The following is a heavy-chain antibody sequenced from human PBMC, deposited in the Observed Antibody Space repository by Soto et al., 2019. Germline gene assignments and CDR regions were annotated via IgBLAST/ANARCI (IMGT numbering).Heavy chain of an antibody. CDR2: ISITGNYK. CDR3: ASRRLGYCTGGTCPEF. V-gene: IGHV3-21*01. J-gene: IGHJ4*02. D-gene: IGHD2-15*01. CDR1: GVTFSSFN. Sequence: EVQLVESGGGLVKPGGSLRLSCAASGVTFSSFNMDWVRQAPGKGLEWVSSISITGNYKYYADSLKGRFTISRDNAQNLLFLQMDSLRPEDTAVYYCASRRLGYCTGGTCPEFWGQGTLVTVTS.